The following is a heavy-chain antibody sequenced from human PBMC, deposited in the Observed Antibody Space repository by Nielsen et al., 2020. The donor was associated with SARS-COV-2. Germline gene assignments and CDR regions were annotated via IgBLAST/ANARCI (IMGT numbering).Heavy chain of an antibody. J-gene: IGHJ1*01. CDR3: ARGPEQQLVPEFFQH. CDR1: GFTFGDYT. V-gene: IGHV3-43*01. CDR2: INWDGYST. D-gene: IGHD6-13*01. Sequence: GESLKISCGGSGFTFGDYTMHWLRQVPGKGMEWVSLINWDGYSTFYADSVKGRFTMSRDNSRDSVYLQMDSLRPEDSALYYCARGPEQQLVPEFFQHWGQGTLVSVSS.